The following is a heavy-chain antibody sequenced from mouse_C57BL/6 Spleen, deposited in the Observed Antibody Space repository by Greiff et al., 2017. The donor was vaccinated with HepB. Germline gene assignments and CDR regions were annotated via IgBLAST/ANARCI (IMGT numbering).Heavy chain of an antibody. CDR2: IDPENGDT. CDR1: GFNIKDDY. Sequence: EVMLVESGAELVRPGASVKLSCTASGFNIKDDYMHWVKQRPEQGLEWIGWIDPENGDTEYASKFQGKATITADTSSNTAYLQLSSLTSEDTAVYYCTTGGRLTYWGQGTTLTVSS. CDR3: TTGGRLTY. J-gene: IGHJ2*01. D-gene: IGHD1-3*01. V-gene: IGHV14-4*01.